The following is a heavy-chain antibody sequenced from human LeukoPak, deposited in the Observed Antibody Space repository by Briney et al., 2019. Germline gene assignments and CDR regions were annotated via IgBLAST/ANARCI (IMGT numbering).Heavy chain of an antibody. V-gene: IGHV4-59*01. J-gene: IGHJ4*02. CDR1: GGPIDSFY. CDR3: AGYSDSSVDF. D-gene: IGHD6-6*01. CDR2: IYYDGTT. Sequence: SETLSLTCTVSGGPIDSFYWSWIRQPPGKGLEWIASIYYDGTTMYNPSLKSRVTISIDTSRKQFSLKVTSVTAADTAVYYCAGYSDSSVDFWGQGTLVIVSP.